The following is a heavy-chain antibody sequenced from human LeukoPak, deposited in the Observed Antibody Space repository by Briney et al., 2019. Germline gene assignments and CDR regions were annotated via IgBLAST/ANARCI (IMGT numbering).Heavy chain of an antibody. Sequence: GGSLRLSCAASGFTFSSYAMHWVRQAPGKGLEWVAVISYAGSNKFYADSVKGRFTISRDNSKDTLYLQMNSLRAEDTAVYYCARGLHRIAVAGKGSHPFDYWGQGTLVTVSS. CDR2: ISYAGSNK. CDR3: ARGLHRIAVAGKGSHPFDY. CDR1: GFTFSSYA. J-gene: IGHJ4*02. D-gene: IGHD6-13*01. V-gene: IGHV3-30*04.